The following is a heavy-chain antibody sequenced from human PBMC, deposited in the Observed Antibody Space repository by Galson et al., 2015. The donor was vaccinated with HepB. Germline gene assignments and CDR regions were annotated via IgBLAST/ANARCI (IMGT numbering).Heavy chain of an antibody. V-gene: IGHV3-23*01. CDR1: GFTFSSYA. J-gene: IGHJ5*02. D-gene: IGHD1-26*01. CDR3: AKDRRAGLLWELLPSS. Sequence: SLRLSCAASGFTFSSYAMSWVRQAPGKGLEWVSAISGSGGSTYYADSVKGRFTISRDNSKNTLYLQMNSLRAEDTAVYYCAKDRRAGLLWELLPSSWGQGTLVTVSS. CDR2: ISGSGGST.